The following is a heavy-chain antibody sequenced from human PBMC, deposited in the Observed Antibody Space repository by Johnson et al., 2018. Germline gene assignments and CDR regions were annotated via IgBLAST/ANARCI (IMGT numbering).Heavy chain of an antibody. Sequence: VQLQESGGGLVKPGGSLKLSCAASGFTFGGSAIHWVRQASGKGLEWVGRIRNKANNYATAYAASVEDRFTVSRDDSKNTLYLQMNSLKTEDTAVYYCATDPSVFQHWGQGTLVTVSS. CDR2: IRNKANNYAT. V-gene: IGHV3-73*01. CDR3: ATDPSVFQH. J-gene: IGHJ1*01. CDR1: GFTFGGSA.